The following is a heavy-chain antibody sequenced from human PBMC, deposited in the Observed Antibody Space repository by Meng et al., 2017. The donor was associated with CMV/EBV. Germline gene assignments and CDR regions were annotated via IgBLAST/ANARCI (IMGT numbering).Heavy chain of an antibody. CDR3: ATYDY. J-gene: IGHJ4*02. V-gene: IGHV3-21*01. CDR2: ISSSSSYI. CDR1: GFTFSSYS. Sequence: GESLKISCAASGFTFSSYSMNWVRQAPGKGLEWVSSISSSSSYIYYADSVKGRFTISRDNSKNTLYLQMNSLRAEDTAVYYCATYDYWGQGTLVTVSS.